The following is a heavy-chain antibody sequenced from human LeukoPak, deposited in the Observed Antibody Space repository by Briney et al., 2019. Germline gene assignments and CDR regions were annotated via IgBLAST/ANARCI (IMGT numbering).Heavy chain of an antibody. D-gene: IGHD3-22*01. CDR1: GASISSGDYY. CDR3: ARVLGYYDSGGRGWFDP. V-gene: IGHV4-30-4*08. CDR2: IYYSGST. J-gene: IGHJ5*02. Sequence: PSETLSLTCTVSGASISSGDYYWSWIRQPPGRGLEWIGYIYYSGSTDYNPSLKSRVTISVDTSKNQFSLKLSSVTAADTAVYYCARVLGYYDSGGRGWFDPWGQGTLVTVSS.